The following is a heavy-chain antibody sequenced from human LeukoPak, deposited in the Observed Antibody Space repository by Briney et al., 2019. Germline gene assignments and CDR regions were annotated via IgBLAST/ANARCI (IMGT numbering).Heavy chain of an antibody. V-gene: IGHV1-8*01. CDR3: TRSSLSGSSRDY. CDR2: MNPNTGDT. J-gene: IGHJ4*02. CDR1: GYTFTGYD. Sequence: ASVKVSCKASGYTFTGYDINWGRQAPGQGLEWMGWMNPNTGDTGYAQKFQGRVTMTRNSSIDTAYMELSGLRSEDTVVYYCTRSSLSGSSRDYWGQGTLLTVSS. D-gene: IGHD1-26*01.